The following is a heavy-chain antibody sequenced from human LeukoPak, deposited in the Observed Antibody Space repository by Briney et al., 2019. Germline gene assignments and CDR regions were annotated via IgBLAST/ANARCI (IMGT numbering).Heavy chain of an antibody. Sequence: PSQTLSLTCTVSGGSISSGDYYWSWIRQPPGKGLEWIGYIYYSGSTNYNPSLKSRVTISADTSKNQFSPKLSSVTAADTAVYYCARIASSWYWFDPWGQGTLVTVSS. J-gene: IGHJ5*02. D-gene: IGHD6-13*01. CDR2: IYYSGST. CDR1: GGSISSGDYY. CDR3: ARIASSWYWFDP. V-gene: IGHV4-30-4*01.